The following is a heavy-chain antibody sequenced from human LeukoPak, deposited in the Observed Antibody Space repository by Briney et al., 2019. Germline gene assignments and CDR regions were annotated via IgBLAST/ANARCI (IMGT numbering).Heavy chain of an antibody. CDR3: ARGRNAGGHYYSDY. J-gene: IGHJ4*02. CDR2: IICSGVSP. CDR1: GFTFSRYD. Sequence: PGGSLRLSCAASGFTFSRYDMSWVRQAPGKGLEWVSAIICSGVSPYYADSVKGRFTISRDNSKHTLHLQIASLRAEDTAVYCCARGRNAGGHYYSDYWGQGTLVTVSS. V-gene: IGHV3-23*01. D-gene: IGHD4-23*01.